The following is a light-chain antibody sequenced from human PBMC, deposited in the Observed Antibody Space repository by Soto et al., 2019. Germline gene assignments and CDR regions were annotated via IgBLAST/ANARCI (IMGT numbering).Light chain of an antibody. Sequence: VLTQSPGTLSLSPVDRATLSCRASQCVSRSLAWYQQKPGQAPRLLIYGASSRATGIPDRFRGSESGPDFTLTISSLEPEDVAVYFCQHYGSPRRFGRGTKVDIK. J-gene: IGKJ1*01. CDR3: QHYGSPRR. CDR1: QCVSRS. CDR2: GAS. V-gene: IGKV3-20*01.